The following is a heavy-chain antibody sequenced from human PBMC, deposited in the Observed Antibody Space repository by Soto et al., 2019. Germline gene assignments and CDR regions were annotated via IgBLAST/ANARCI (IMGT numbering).Heavy chain of an antibody. CDR2: IIPIFGTA. CDR1: GGTFSSYA. D-gene: IGHD3-3*01. V-gene: IGHV1-69*13. Sequence: SVKVSCKASGGTFSSYAISWVRQAPGQGLEWMGGIIPIFGTANYAQKFQGRVTITADESTSTAYMELSSLRSEDTAVYYCARGLYYDFWSGYYNDYYYYYGMDVWGQGTTVTVSS. J-gene: IGHJ6*02. CDR3: ARGLYYDFWSGYYNDYYYYYGMDV.